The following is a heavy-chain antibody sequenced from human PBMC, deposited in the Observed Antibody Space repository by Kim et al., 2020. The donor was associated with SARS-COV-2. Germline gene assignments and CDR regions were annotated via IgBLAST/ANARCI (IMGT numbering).Heavy chain of an antibody. Sequence: SETLSLTCTVSGGSISSSSYYWGWIRHPPGKGLEWIGSIYYSGSTYYNPSLKSRVTISVDTSKNQFSLKLSSVTAADTAVYYCASNYCSSTSCLYNWYFDLCERGTLVTVS. CDR3: ASNYCSSTSCLYNWYFDL. V-gene: IGHV4-39*01. CDR1: GGSISSSSYY. CDR2: IYYSGST. D-gene: IGHD2-2*01. J-gene: IGHJ2*01.